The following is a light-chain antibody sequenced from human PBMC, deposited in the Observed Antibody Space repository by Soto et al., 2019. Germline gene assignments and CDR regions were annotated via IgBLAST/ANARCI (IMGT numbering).Light chain of an antibody. CDR3: KKYNSVPLT. Sequence: DIQMTQSPSSLSASVGDRVTLTCRASQGISNSLAWYQQKPGKVPKLLIYAASTLQSGVPSRFSGSGSGTDFTLTISSLQPEDVATSCCKKYNSVPLTFGPGTKVDLK. V-gene: IGKV1-27*01. CDR2: AAS. J-gene: IGKJ3*01. CDR1: QGISNS.